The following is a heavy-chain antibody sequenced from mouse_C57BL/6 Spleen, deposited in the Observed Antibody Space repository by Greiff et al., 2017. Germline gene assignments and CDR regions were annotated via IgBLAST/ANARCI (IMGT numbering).Heavy chain of an antibody. J-gene: IGHJ4*01. Sequence: VQLQQSGPELVKPGDSVKISCKASGYSFTGYFMNWVMQSHGKSLEWIGRINPYNGDTFYNQKFKGKATLTVDKSSSTAHMELRSLTSEDSAVYYCARSEVVGAMDYWGQGTSVTVSS. CDR3: ARSEVVGAMDY. D-gene: IGHD1-1*01. CDR1: GYSFTGYF. V-gene: IGHV1-20*01. CDR2: INPYNGDT.